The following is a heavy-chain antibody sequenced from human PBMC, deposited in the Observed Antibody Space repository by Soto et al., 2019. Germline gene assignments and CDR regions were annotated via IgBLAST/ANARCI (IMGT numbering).Heavy chain of an antibody. D-gene: IGHD5-18*01. CDR2: IVPSVDTT. CDR3: ARCPQPPDTADPYAVDV. Sequence: QVQLVQSGTEVKKPGASVKVSCKASGGTFSRSGFHWVRQAPGQGLEWMGMIVPSVDTTNYAQKFQARVTISADQFTSTVYMELRSLRSEDTAVDYCARCPQPPDTADPYAVDVWGQGTRVIVSS. J-gene: IGHJ6*02. V-gene: IGHV1-69*18. CDR1: GGTFSRSG.